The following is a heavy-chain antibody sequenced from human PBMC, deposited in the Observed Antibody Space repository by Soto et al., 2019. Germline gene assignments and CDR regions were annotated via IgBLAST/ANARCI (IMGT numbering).Heavy chain of an antibody. J-gene: IGHJ6*02. CDR3: ARHGGDPGIAAAGNYYYGMDV. CDR1: GGSVSDGNYY. CDR2: IYYNGST. D-gene: IGHD6-13*01. Sequence: PSETLSLTCAVSGGSVSDGNYYWSWIRQHPGKGLEWIGYIYYNGSTYYNPSLKSRVSISVDTSKNQFSLSLSSLTAADTAVYYCARHGGDPGIAAAGNYYYGMDVWGQGTTVTVSS. V-gene: IGHV4-31*11.